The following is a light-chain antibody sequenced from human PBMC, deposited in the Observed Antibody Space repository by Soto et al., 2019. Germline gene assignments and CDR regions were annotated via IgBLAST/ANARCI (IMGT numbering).Light chain of an antibody. CDR1: QSVSRY. V-gene: IGKV3-11*01. CDR2: DAS. Sequence: EIVLTQSPATLSLSPGERATLSCRASQSVSRYLVWYQQKPGQAPRLLIYDASNRVTGIPARFSGSGSGTDFTLTISSLEPEDSAVYYCQQRSNWPRTFGQGTKVDIK. CDR3: QQRSNWPRT. J-gene: IGKJ1*01.